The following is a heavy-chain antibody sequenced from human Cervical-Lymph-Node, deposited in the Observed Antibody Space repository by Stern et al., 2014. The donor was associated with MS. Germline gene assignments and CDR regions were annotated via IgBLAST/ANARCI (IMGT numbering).Heavy chain of an antibody. V-gene: IGHV1-18*01. Sequence: QMQLVQSGAEVRKPGASVKVSCKASGYTFTSYGITWVRQAPGQGLEWMGRISAYNGNTNYAEKLQGRVTMTTDPSTDTVYMELRSLRSDDTAVYYCARDGVLGTTSWFDPWGQGTLVTVSS. CDR2: ISAYNGNT. J-gene: IGHJ5*02. CDR3: ARDGVLGTTSWFDP. CDR1: GYTFTSYG. D-gene: IGHD1-7*01.